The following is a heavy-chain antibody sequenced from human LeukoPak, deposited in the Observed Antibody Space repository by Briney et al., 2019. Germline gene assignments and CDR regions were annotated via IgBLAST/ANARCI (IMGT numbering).Heavy chain of an antibody. CDR3: AREGVYGDQHLDY. Sequence: SETLSLTCTVSGGSIRSSYYYWGWIRQPPGKGLEWIGYIYYSGSTNYNPSLKSRVTISVDTSKNQFSLKLSSVTAADTAVYYCAREGVYGDQHLDYWGQGTLVTVSS. CDR2: IYYSGST. CDR1: GGSIRSSYYY. V-gene: IGHV4-61*05. D-gene: IGHD4-17*01. J-gene: IGHJ4*02.